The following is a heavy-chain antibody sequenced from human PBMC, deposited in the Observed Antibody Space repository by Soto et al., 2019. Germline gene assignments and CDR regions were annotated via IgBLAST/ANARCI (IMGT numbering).Heavy chain of an antibody. CDR3: AKVRVPATAGFWDFDY. Sequence: GGSLRLSCAASGSTFSSYGMHWVRQAPGKGLEWVAVISYDGSNKYYADSVKGRFTISRDNSKNTLYLQMNSLRAEDTAVYYCAKVRVPATAGFWDFDYWGQGTLVTVSS. CDR2: ISYDGSNK. V-gene: IGHV3-30*18. CDR1: GSTFSSYG. J-gene: IGHJ4*02. D-gene: IGHD2-2*01.